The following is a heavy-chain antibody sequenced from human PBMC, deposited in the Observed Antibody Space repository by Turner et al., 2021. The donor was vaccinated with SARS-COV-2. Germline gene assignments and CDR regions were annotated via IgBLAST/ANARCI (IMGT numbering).Heavy chain of an antibody. J-gene: IGHJ4*02. Sequence: EVQLLESGGGVVQPGGPLRLPCAASGFTFSDYAMTWVRQAPGKGLEWVSIISNGGNVTYYADSAKGRFTISRDNSKNTLYLQMNSLRAEDTAVYFCAKGTTMVRRLTSYFDYWGRGILVTVSS. D-gene: IGHD3-10*01. CDR1: GFTFSDYA. CDR3: AKGTTMVRRLTSYFDY. CDR2: ISNGGNVT. V-gene: IGHV3-23*01.